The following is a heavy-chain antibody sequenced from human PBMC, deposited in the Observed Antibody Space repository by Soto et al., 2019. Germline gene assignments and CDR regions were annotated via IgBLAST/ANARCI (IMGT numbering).Heavy chain of an antibody. Sequence: QITLRESGPSLVKPTETLTLTCTFSGFSLTTTGVGVGWIRQHPGKALEWLAVVFWDGGERYSPSLKSRVTITKDTSKDQVVLTMTNMDPADTATYYCTQVYGSGSWGWYFHSWGQGTLVTVSS. CDR2: VFWDGGE. CDR3: TQVYGSGSWGWYFHS. CDR1: GFSLTTTGVG. V-gene: IGHV2-5*02. D-gene: IGHD1-26*01. J-gene: IGHJ4*02.